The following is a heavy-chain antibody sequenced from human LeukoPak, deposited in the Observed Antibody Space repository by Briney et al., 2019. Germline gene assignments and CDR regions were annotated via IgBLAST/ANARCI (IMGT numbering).Heavy chain of an antibody. CDR1: GFTFSSYS. Sequence: PGGSLRLSCAASGFTFSSYSMNWVRQAPGKGLEWVSSISSSSSYIYYADSVKGRFTISRDNAENSLYLQMNSLRAEDTAVYYCAPQGIAVADYWGQGTLVTVSS. CDR3: APQGIAVADY. V-gene: IGHV3-21*01. CDR2: ISSSSSYI. J-gene: IGHJ4*02. D-gene: IGHD6-19*01.